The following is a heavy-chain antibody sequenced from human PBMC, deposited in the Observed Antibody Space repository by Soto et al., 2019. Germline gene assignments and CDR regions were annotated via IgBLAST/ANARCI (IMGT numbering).Heavy chain of an antibody. J-gene: IGHJ4*02. Sequence: VALVKVSCKASGYTFTSYDINWVRQATGRGFEYLGWMNPNSGNTGYVKKFQGRVTMTRDTSTSTAYMELRSLRSDDTAVYYCARGCSGGSCYGAFDYRGQGTLVTVSS. CDR3: ARGCSGGSCYGAFDY. CDR2: MNPNSGNT. V-gene: IGHV1-8*01. D-gene: IGHD2-15*01. CDR1: GYTFTSYD.